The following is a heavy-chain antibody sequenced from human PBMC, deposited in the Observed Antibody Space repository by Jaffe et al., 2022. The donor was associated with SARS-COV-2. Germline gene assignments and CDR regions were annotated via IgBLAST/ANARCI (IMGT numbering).Heavy chain of an antibody. V-gene: IGHV3-30*04. Sequence: QVQLVESGGGVVQPGRSLRLSCAASGFTFSSYAMHWVRQAPGKGLEWVAVISYDGSNKYYADSVKGRFTISRDNSKNTLYLQMNSLRAEDTAVYYCAYSSSWYGGWFDPWGQGTLVTVSS. J-gene: IGHJ5*02. CDR1: GFTFSSYA. D-gene: IGHD6-13*01. CDR2: ISYDGSNK. CDR3: AYSSSWYGGWFDP.